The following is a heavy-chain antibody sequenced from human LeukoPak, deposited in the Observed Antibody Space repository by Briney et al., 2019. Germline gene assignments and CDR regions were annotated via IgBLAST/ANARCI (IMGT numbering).Heavy chain of an antibody. CDR2: IIPIFGTA. CDR3: AREWGLESSGYFYAY. CDR1: GGTFSSYA. V-gene: IGHV1-69*13. J-gene: IGHJ4*02. D-gene: IGHD3-22*01. Sequence: ASVKVSCKASGGTFSSYAISWVRQAPGQGLEWMGGIIPIFGTANYAQKFQGRVTITADESTSTAYMELSSLRSEDTAVYYCAREWGLESSGYFYAYWGQGTLVTVSS.